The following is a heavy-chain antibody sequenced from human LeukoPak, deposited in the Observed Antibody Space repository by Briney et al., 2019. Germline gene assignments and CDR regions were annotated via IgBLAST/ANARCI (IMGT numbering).Heavy chain of an antibody. CDR2: IKSDGSST. J-gene: IGHJ6*02. Sequence: PGGSLRLSCAACGFTFSNYWMHWVRQAPGKALMWVSRIKSDGSSTTYADSVKGRFTISRDNAKNTLYLQMNSLRAEDTAVYYCSRDSLSSCGGDCYSGLDVWGQGTTVTVSS. V-gene: IGHV3-74*01. CDR1: GFTFSNYW. D-gene: IGHD2-21*02. CDR3: SRDSLSSCGGDCYSGLDV.